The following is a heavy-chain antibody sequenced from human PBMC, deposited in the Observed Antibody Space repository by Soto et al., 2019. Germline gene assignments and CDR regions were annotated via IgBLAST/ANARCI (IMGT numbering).Heavy chain of an antibody. CDR2: IWYDGSNK. V-gene: IGHV3-33*01. D-gene: IGHD6-13*01. Sequence: PGGSRRRSCAASGFTFSSYGMHWVRQAPGKGLEWVAVIWYDGSNKYYADSVKGRFTISRDNSKNTLYLQMSSLRAEDTAVYYCARDPNSSSWYVDLDYWGQGTLVTVSS. CDR3: ARDPNSSSWYVDLDY. CDR1: GFTFSSYG. J-gene: IGHJ4*02.